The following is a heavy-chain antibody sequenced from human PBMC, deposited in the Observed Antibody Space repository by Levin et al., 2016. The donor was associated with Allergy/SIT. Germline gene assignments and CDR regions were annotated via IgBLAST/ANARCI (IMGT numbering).Heavy chain of an antibody. Sequence: SETLSLTCTVSGGSISSGGYYWSWIRQHPGKGLEWIGYIYYSGSTYYNPSLKSRVTISVDTSKNQFSLKLSSVTAADTAVYYCARDRGDIVVVPAAMRYYYYGMDVWGQGTTVTVSS. J-gene: IGHJ6*02. V-gene: IGHV4-31*03. CDR1: GGSISSGGYY. CDR3: ARDRGDIVVVPAAMRYYYYGMDV. CDR2: IYYSGST. D-gene: IGHD2-2*01.